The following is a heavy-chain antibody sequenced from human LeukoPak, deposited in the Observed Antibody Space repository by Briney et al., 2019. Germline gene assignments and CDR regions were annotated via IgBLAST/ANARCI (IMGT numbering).Heavy chain of an antibody. Sequence: PGGSLRLSCAASGFTFTNFWMTWIRQAPGKGLEWVANIKQDGSARNHVDSVKGRFTISRDNAKNSVFLEMNSLRDEDTAVYYCARDDPWGYYDSWGQETLVTVSS. CDR3: ARDDPWGYYDS. V-gene: IGHV3-7*01. D-gene: IGHD7-27*01. J-gene: IGHJ4*02. CDR2: IKQDGSAR. CDR1: GFTFTNFW.